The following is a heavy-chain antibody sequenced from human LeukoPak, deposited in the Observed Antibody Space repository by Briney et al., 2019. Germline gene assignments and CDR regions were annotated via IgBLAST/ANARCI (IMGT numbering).Heavy chain of an antibody. J-gene: IGHJ3*02. Sequence: ASVKVSCKASGYTFTGYYMRRVRQAPGQGLEWMGWINPNSGGTNYAQKFQGRVTMTRDTSISTAYMELSRLRSDDTAVYYCARATLLLYYYDSSGYHNDALDIWGQGPMVTVSS. V-gene: IGHV1-2*02. CDR1: GYTFTGYY. CDR3: ARATLLLYYYDSSGYHNDALDI. CDR2: INPNSGGT. D-gene: IGHD3-22*01.